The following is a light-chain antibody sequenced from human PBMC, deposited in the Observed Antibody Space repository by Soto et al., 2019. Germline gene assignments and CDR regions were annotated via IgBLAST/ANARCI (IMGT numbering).Light chain of an antibody. V-gene: IGLV2-14*01. CDR3: SSYTRSSTLVV. Sequence: QSALTQPASVSGSPGQSITISCTGTSSDVGGYNYVSWYQQHPGKAPKLMIYDVSNRTSGVSNRFSGSKSGNTASLTISGLQAADEADYYCSSYTRSSTLVVFGGGTKLTVL. CDR1: SSDVGGYNY. J-gene: IGLJ2*01. CDR2: DVS.